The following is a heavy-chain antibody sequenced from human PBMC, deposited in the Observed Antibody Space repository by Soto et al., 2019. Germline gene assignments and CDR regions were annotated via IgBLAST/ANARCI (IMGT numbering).Heavy chain of an antibody. J-gene: IGHJ4*02. CDR3: ARRTYGSGSYSCDY. D-gene: IGHD3-10*01. CDR1: GYTFTSYG. V-gene: IGHV1-18*01. CDR2: ISAYNGNT. Sequence: ASVKVSCKASGYTFTSYGISWVRQAPGQGLEWMGWISAYNGNTNYAQKLQGRVTMTTDTSTSTAYMELRSLRSDDTAVYYCARRTYGSGSYSCDYWGQGTLVTVSS.